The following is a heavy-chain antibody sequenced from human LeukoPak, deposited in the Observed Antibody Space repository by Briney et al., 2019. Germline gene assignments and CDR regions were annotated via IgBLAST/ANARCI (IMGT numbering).Heavy chain of an antibody. CDR2: ICSSGSTI. Sequence: VGSLRLSCAASGFTFSSYEMSWVRQAPGKGLEWVLYICSSGSTIYYADSVKGRFTISRDNAKNSLYLQMNSLRALDIGVYYCARELSVVVPADMGAFDMWGQGPMVTVSS. CDR1: GFTFSSYE. CDR3: ARELSVVVPADMGAFDM. J-gene: IGHJ3*02. V-gene: IGHV3-48*03. D-gene: IGHD2-2*01.